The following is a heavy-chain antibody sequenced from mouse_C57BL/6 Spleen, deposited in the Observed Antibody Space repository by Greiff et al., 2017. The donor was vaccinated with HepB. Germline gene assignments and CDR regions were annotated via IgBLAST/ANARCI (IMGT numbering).Heavy chain of an antibody. D-gene: IGHD1-1*01. CDR1: GYSFTGYY. J-gene: IGHJ4*01. CDR3: ARAYYYGSSFYYYAMDY. Sequence: VQLQQSGPELVKPGASVKISCKASGYSFTGYYMNWVKQSPEKSLEWIGEINPTTGGTTYNQKFKAKATLTVDKSSSTAYMQLKSLTSEDSAVYYCARAYYYGSSFYYYAMDYWGQGTSVTVSS. CDR2: INPTTGGT. V-gene: IGHV1-42*01.